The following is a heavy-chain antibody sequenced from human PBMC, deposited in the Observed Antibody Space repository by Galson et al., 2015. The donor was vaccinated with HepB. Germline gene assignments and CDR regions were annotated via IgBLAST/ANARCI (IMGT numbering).Heavy chain of an antibody. CDR2: IYSGGST. D-gene: IGHD3-10*01. V-gene: IGHV3-66*01. CDR3: ARDLGGRYGSGSYYSKPDDAFDI. J-gene: IGHJ3*02. CDR1: GFTVSSNY. Sequence: SLRLSCAASGFTVSSNYMSWVRQAPGKGLEWVSVIYSGGSTYYADSVKGRFTISRDNSKNTLYLQMNSLRAEDTAVYYCARDLGGRYGSGSYYSKPDDAFDIWGQGTMVTVSS.